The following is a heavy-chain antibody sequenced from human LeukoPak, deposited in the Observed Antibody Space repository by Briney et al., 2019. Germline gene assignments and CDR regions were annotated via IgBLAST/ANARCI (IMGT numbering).Heavy chain of an antibody. D-gene: IGHD6-6*01. CDR2: IYYSGST. V-gene: IGHV4-59*11. J-gene: IGHJ6*03. CDR3: ARVEIAARPSYYYYYMDV. Sequence: SDTLSLTCTVSGGSISIHYWSWIRQPPGKGLEWIVYIYYSGSTNYNPSLKSRVTISVDTSKNQFSLKLSSVPAADTAVYYCARVEIAARPSYYYYYMDVWGKGTTVTVSS. CDR1: GGSISIHY.